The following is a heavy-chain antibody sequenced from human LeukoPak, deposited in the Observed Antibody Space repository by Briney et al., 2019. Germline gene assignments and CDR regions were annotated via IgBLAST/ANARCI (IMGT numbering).Heavy chain of an antibody. CDR2: IGTAGDT. V-gene: IGHV3-13*01. Sequence: GGSLRLSCAASGFTFSSYDMHWVRQATGKGLEWVSAIGTAGDTYYPGSVKGRFTISRENAKNSLYLQMNNLRADDTAVYYCAKARYDGEVMIAATDYWGQGTLVTVSS. CDR3: AKARYDGEVMIAATDY. D-gene: IGHD2-15*01. J-gene: IGHJ4*02. CDR1: GFTFSSYD.